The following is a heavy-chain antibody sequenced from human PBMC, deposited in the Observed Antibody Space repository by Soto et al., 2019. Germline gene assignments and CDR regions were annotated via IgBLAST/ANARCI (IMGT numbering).Heavy chain of an antibody. CDR1: GYTFTGYY. D-gene: IGHD1-26*01. CDR3: ARSDIVGALRVYCDY. CDR2: INPNSGGT. Sequence: GASVKVSCKASGYTFTGYYMHWVRQAPGQGLEWMGWINPNSGGTNYAQKFQGRVTMTRDTSISTAYMELSRLRSDDTAVYYCARSDIVGALRVYCDYWGQGTMVTVSS. J-gene: IGHJ4*02. V-gene: IGHV1-2*02.